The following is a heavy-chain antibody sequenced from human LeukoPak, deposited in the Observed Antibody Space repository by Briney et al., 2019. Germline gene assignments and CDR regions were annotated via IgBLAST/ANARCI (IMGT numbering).Heavy chain of an antibody. D-gene: IGHD4-17*01. Sequence: PSETLSLTCTVSGGSISSTSYFWGWIRQPPGKRLEWIGSISSSGGTYYNPSLKSPVIISVDTSKNQFSLKVNSVTAADTAVYYCAKHYGDYRNWFDPWGQGTLVTVSS. J-gene: IGHJ5*02. V-gene: IGHV4-39*07. CDR2: ISSSGGT. CDR3: AKHYGDYRNWFDP. CDR1: GGSISSTSYF.